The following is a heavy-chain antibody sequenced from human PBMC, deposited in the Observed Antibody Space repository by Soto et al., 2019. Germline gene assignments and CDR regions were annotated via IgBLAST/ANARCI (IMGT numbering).Heavy chain of an antibody. D-gene: IGHD3-3*02. V-gene: IGHV3-15*07. CDR1: GFTFSNAW. CDR2: IRSKSDGGTT. Sequence: EVQLVESGGGLVKPGGSLRRSCAASGFTFSNAWMNWVRQAPGKGLEWVGRIRSKSDGGTTHYAAPVKGRFTFSRDDSTSLLFLQINSLKTQDTAVYYCTTSIFGAPPGHWGQGTLVNVSS. J-gene: IGHJ4*02. CDR3: TTSIFGAPPGH.